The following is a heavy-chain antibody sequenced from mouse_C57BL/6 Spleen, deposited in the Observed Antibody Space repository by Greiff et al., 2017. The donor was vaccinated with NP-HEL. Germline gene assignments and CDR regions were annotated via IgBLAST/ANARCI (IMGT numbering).Heavy chain of an antibody. J-gene: IGHJ4*01. D-gene: IGHD1-1*01. V-gene: IGHV10-1*01. CDR2: IRSKSNNYAT. Sequence: EVQLQESGGGLVQPKGSLKLSCAASGFSFNTYAMNWVRQAPGKGLEWVARIRSKSNNYATYYADSVKDRFTISRDDSESMLYLQMNNLKTEDTAMYYCVRLYGSSYYYAMDYWGQGTSVTVSS. CDR3: VRLYGSSYYYAMDY. CDR1: GFSFNTYA.